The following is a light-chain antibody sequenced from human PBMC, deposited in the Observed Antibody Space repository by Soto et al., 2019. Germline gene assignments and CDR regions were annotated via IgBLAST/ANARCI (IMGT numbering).Light chain of an antibody. J-gene: IGKJ5*01. CDR2: GAS. CDR1: QSVSSSY. V-gene: IGKV3-20*01. Sequence: EIVLTQSPGTLSLSPGERATLSCRASQSVSSSYLAWYQQKPGQAPMLLIYGASSRATSIPDRFSGSASGTDFTITSSRLEPEDFALYYCQQYGSSGITFGQGTRLEIK. CDR3: QQYGSSGIT.